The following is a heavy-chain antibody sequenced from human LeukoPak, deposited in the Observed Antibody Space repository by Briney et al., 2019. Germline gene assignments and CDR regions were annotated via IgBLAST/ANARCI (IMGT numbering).Heavy chain of an antibody. CDR1: GFTFSTNA. J-gene: IGHJ4*02. D-gene: IGHD5-12*01. CDR2: ISGSGDRT. Sequence: GGSLRLSCAASGFTFSTNAMTWVRQAPGKGLEWVSAISGSGDRTYYADSVKGRFTISRDNSKNTLFLQVNSLRAEDTAVYYCAKGPYSGYDLDYFDYWGQGTLVTVSS. V-gene: IGHV3-23*01. CDR3: AKGPYSGYDLDYFDY.